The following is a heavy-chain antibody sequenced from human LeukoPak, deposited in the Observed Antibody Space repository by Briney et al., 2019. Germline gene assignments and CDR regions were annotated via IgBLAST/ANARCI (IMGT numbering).Heavy chain of an antibody. Sequence: GGSLRLSCAASGFTFSSYGMHWVRQAPGKGLEWVAVISYDGSNKYCADSVKGRFTISRDNSKNTLYLQMNSLRAEDTAVYYCAKDPSSWSTIQTSDGLRWGQGTLVTVSS. D-gene: IGHD5-24*01. CDR1: GFTFSSYG. CDR2: ISYDGSNK. V-gene: IGHV3-30*18. J-gene: IGHJ4*02. CDR3: AKDPSSWSTIQTSDGLR.